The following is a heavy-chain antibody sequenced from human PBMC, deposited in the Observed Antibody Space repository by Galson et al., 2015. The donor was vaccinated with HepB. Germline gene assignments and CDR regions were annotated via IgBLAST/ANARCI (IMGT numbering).Heavy chain of an antibody. Sequence: SLRLSCAASGFTLSSYAMHWVRQAPGKGLEWVAAISFDGSEKYYSDSVKGRFTISRDNSKNTLYLQMNSLRAEDTAVYYCTRGIAVAGFYFDYWGQGTLVTVSS. CDR2: ISFDGSEK. J-gene: IGHJ4*02. CDR1: GFTLSSYA. V-gene: IGHV3-30-3*01. CDR3: TRGIAVAGFYFDY. D-gene: IGHD6-19*01.